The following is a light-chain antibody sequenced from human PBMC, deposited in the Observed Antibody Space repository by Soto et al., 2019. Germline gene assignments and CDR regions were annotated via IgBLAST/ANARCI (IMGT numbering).Light chain of an antibody. Sequence: QSALTQPASVSGSPGQSIAISCTGTSSAVGGFNYVSWYQQHPGEAPKFMIYDVSSRPSGVSDRFSGSKSGNTASLTISGLQAEDEADYYCASYTTSSTYVFGTGTKVTVL. CDR3: ASYTTSSTYV. CDR2: DVS. CDR1: SSAVGGFNY. V-gene: IGLV2-14*03. J-gene: IGLJ1*01.